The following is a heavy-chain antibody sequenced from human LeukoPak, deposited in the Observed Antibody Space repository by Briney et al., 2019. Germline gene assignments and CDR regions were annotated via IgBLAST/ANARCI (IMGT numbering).Heavy chain of an antibody. CDR2: IYASGGT. V-gene: IGHV4-4*07. J-gene: IGHJ4*02. CDR1: GDSVSSYC. CDR3: ARAPIGSHLDY. Sequence: SETLSLTCTVSGDSVSSYCWSWIRQPAGKGLEWIGRIYASGGTNYNPSLTSRVTISLDTSRNQFSLKVTSLTAADTAVYYCARAPIGSHLDYWGPGTLVTVSS. D-gene: IGHD1-26*01.